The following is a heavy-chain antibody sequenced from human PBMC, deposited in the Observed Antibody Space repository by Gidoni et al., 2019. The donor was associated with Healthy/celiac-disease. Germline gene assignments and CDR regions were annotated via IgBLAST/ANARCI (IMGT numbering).Heavy chain of an antibody. CDR1: GYTFTGYY. D-gene: IGHD1-26*01. Sequence: QVQLVQSGAEVKKPGASVKVSCKASGYTFTGYYMHWVRQAPGQGLEWMGWINPNSGGTNSAQKFQGRVTMTRDTSISTAYMELSRLRSDDTAVYYCARGDSGSYTGLDYWGQGTLVTVSS. CDR3: ARGDSGSYTGLDY. J-gene: IGHJ4*02. CDR2: INPNSGGT. V-gene: IGHV1-2*02.